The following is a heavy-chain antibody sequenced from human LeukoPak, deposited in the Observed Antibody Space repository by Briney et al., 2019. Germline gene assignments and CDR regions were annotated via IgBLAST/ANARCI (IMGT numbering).Heavy chain of an antibody. V-gene: IGHV4-34*01. CDR3: STLSSTFSWFDY. J-gene: IGHJ4*02. D-gene: IGHD6-13*01. CDR1: GGSFSGYY. Sequence: PSETLSLTCAVYGGSFSGYYWSWIRQPPGKGLEWMGEINHNVSTNYSPSLNRRDAISVDTSKNQYSLKLSTVTAANPGAHSFSTLSSTFSWFDYWDQGTLVTASS. CDR2: INHNVST.